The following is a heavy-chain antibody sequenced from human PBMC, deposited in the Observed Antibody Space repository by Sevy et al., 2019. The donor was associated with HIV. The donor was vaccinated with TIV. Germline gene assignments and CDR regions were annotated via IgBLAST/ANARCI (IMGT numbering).Heavy chain of an antibody. V-gene: IGHV1-18*04. J-gene: IGHJ4*02. CDR2: ISAYNGNT. CDR1: GYTFTSYG. Sequence: ASVKVSCKASGYTFTSYGISWVRQAPGQGLEWMGWISAYNGNTNYAQKLQGRVTMTTDTSMSTAYMELRSLRSDDTAVYYCARYGDAIAAAGTDYWGQGTLVTVSS. CDR3: ARYGDAIAAAGTDY. D-gene: IGHD6-13*01.